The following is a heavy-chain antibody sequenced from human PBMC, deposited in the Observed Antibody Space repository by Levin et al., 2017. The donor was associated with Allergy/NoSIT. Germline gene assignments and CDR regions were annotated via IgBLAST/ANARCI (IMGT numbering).Heavy chain of an antibody. CDR2: IYYSGST. Sequence: GSLRLSCTVSGGSISSYYWSWIRQPPGKGLEWIGYIYYSGSTNYNPSLKSRVTISVDTSKNQFSLKLSSVTAADTAVYYCARGFPLARAMDVWGQGTTVTVSS. J-gene: IGHJ6*02. CDR3: ARGFPLARAMDV. CDR1: GGSISSYY. V-gene: IGHV4-59*01.